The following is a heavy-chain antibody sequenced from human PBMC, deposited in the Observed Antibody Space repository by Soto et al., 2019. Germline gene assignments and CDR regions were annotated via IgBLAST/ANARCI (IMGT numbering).Heavy chain of an antibody. Sequence: QVQLVQSGAEVREPGASVKVSCKASGYSFTSLDSNCVRQKAGQGLEWMGWMQPRTGRTGYAQKFQGRVTMTRYTSINTAYMELTTLTYDDTAFYYCARGVSAGVDYWVQGTRVTVSS. D-gene: IGHD1-26*01. CDR1: GYSFTSLD. CDR2: MQPRTGRT. J-gene: IGHJ4*02. CDR3: ARGVSAGVDY. V-gene: IGHV1-8*01.